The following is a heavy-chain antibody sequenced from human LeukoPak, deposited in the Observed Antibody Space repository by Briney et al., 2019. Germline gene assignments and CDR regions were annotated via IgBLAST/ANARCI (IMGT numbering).Heavy chain of an antibody. J-gene: IGHJ6*02. V-gene: IGHV3-23*01. Sequence: SLRLSCAASGFIFSTYAMSWVRQAPGKGVEWVSAISGSGGSTYFADSVKGGFTIPRDNSKNTLYLQMTSLRAEDTAVYYCAKAQRDFVVVVAATRDYYYYGMDVWGQGTTVTVSS. CDR2: ISGSGGST. CDR3: AKAQRDFVVVVAATRDYYYYGMDV. CDR1: GFIFSTYA. D-gene: IGHD2-15*01.